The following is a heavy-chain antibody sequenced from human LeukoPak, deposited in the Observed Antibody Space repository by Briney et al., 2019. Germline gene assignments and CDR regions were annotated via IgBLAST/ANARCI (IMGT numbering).Heavy chain of an antibody. CDR1: GFTVSSNP. D-gene: IGHD1-1*01. Sequence: GGSLRLSCTVSGFTVSSNPWSWVRQAPGKGLVWVSRINSDGSSTSYADSVKGRFTISRDNAKNTLYLQMNSLRAEDTAVYYCARPLAGPLDYWGQGTLVTVSS. V-gene: IGHV3-74*01. CDR2: INSDGSST. J-gene: IGHJ4*02. CDR3: ARPLAGPLDY.